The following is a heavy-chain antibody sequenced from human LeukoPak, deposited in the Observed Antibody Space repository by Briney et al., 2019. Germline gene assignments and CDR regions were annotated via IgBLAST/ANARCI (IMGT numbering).Heavy chain of an antibody. CDR3: ASLGNLRS. J-gene: IGHJ5*02. D-gene: IGHD7-27*01. CDR2: ISYSGTN. CDR1: GGSVSSSIYY. V-gene: IGHV4-39*01. Sequence: SETLSLTCTVSGGSVSSSIYYWGWIRQPPEKGLEWIGSISYSGTNYNNPSLKSRVSISIDTSNNQFSVKLTSVTAADTDMYYCASLGNLRSWGQGTLVTVSS.